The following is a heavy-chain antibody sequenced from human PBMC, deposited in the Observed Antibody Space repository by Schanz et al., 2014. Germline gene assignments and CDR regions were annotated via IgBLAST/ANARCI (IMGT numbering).Heavy chain of an antibody. D-gene: IGHD1-20*01. CDR1: GFTFSSYG. Sequence: QVQLVESGGGVVQFGRSLRLSCVASGFTFSSYGMHWVRQAPGKGLEWVAVIWYDENNKYYADSVKGRFTMFRDNSKIPLYLQINGLRAEYSAVYDYARGNNRRKINFDFWGRGTLVTVSS. CDR3: ARGNNRRKINFDF. J-gene: IGHJ4*02. V-gene: IGHV3-33*01. CDR2: IWYDENNK.